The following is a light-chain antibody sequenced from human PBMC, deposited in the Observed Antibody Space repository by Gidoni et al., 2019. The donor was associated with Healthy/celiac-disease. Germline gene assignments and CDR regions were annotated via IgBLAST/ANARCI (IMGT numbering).Light chain of an antibody. CDR2: LGS. J-gene: IGKJ1*01. CDR1: QSLLHSNGYNY. V-gene: IGKV2-28*01. Sequence: DIVMTQSPLSLPVTPGEPASISCRSSQSLLHSNGYNYLDWYLQKPGQSPQLLIYLGSNRASGVTERFRGSGSGTEFTRKISRVEAEDVGVYYCMQALQTPRTFGQGTKVEIK. CDR3: MQALQTPRT.